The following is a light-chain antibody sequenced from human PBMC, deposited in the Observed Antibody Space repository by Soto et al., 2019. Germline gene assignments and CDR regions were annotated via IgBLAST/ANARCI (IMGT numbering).Light chain of an antibody. J-gene: IGLJ1*01. V-gene: IGLV1-40*01. CDR3: QSYDARLSAYV. Sequence: QSVLTQPPSVSGAPGQGVTISCTGSSFNIGANYDVHWYQHLPGTGPKLPIYANSFRPSGVPDRVSASKSGSSASLAITGLQAEDEADYYCQSYDARLSAYVFGTGTKVTVL. CDR2: ANS. CDR1: SFNIGANYD.